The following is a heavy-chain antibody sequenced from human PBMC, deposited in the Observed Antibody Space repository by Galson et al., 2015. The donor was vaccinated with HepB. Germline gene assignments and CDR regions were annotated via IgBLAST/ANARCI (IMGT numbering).Heavy chain of an antibody. V-gene: IGHV3-23*01. CDR2: ISGSGGST. CDR1: GFTFSSYA. CDR3: AKVGRVVVVVAARDPDNFDY. J-gene: IGHJ4*02. D-gene: IGHD2-15*01. Sequence: SLRLSCAASGFTFSSYAMSWVRQAPGKGLEWVSAISGSGGSTYYADSVRGRFTISRDNSKNTLYLQMNSLRAEDTAVYYCAKVGRVVVVVAARDPDNFDYWGQGTLVTVSS.